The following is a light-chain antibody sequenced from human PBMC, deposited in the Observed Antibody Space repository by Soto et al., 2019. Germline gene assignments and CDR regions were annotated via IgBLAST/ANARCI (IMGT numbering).Light chain of an antibody. V-gene: IGLV2-8*01. CDR3: QSYDTSLSVWV. CDR2: DVN. J-gene: IGLJ3*02. CDR1: LSDVGGQNL. Sequence: QSALTQPPSASGSPGQSVTISCTGTLSDVGGQNLVSWYRQDPGKAPKLIIYDVNQRPSGVPDRFTGSKSGTSASLAITGLQAEDEADFYCQSYDTSLSVWVFGGGTKVTVL.